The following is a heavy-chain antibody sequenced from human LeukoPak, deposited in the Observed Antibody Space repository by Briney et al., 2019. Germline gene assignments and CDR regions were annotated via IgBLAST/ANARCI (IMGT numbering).Heavy chain of an antibody. J-gene: IGHJ4*02. D-gene: IGHD5-12*01. Sequence: ASVKVSCKASGYTFTSYGISWVRQAPGQGLEWMEWISTFNGNTNYAQKFQDRVTVTIDTSTSTAYMELRRLTYDDTAVYYCARGLSSGDGYWGQGTLVTVSS. CDR2: ISTFNGNT. V-gene: IGHV1-18*01. CDR3: ARGLSSGDGY. CDR1: GYTFTSYG.